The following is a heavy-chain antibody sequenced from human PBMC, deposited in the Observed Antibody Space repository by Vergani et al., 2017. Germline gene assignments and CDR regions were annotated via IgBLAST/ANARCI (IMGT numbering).Heavy chain of an antibody. Sequence: QVQLVQSGAEVKKPGASVKVSCKASGYTFTSYGISWVRQAPGQGLEWMGWISAYNGNTNYAQKLQGRVTMTTDTSTSTAYMELRSLRSDHTAVSYCARDASRIRAARHYYYGMDVWGRGTTVTVAS. V-gene: IGHV1-18*04. CDR3: ARDASRIRAARHYYYGMDV. D-gene: IGHD6-6*01. CDR1: GYTFTSYG. CDR2: ISAYNGNT. J-gene: IGHJ6*02.